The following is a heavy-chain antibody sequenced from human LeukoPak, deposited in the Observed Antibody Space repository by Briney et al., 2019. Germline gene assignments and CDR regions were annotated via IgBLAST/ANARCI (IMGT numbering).Heavy chain of an antibody. D-gene: IGHD3-22*01. CDR2: IYYSGST. CDR1: GGSISSYY. J-gene: IGHJ6*03. CDR3: ARGFSTMIYYMDV. V-gene: IGHV4-59*01. Sequence: PSETLSLTCTVSGGSISSYYWSWIRQPPGKGLEWIGYIYYSGSTNYNPSLKSRVTISVDMSKNQFSLKLSSVTAADTAVYYCARGFSTMIYYMDVWGKGTTVTISS.